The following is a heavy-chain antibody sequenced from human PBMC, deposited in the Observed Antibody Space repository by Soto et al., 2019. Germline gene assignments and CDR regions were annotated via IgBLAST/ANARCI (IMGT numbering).Heavy chain of an antibody. CDR3: ARDLGRYSYADGVHY. J-gene: IGHJ4*02. Sequence: SLRLSCAASGCTFSSYGMHWVRQAPGKGLEWVAVIWYDGSNKYYADSVKGRFTISRDNSKNTLYLQMNSLRAEDTAVYYCARDLGRYSYADGVHYWGQGTLVTVSS. D-gene: IGHD5-18*01. V-gene: IGHV3-33*01. CDR1: GCTFSSYG. CDR2: IWYDGSNK.